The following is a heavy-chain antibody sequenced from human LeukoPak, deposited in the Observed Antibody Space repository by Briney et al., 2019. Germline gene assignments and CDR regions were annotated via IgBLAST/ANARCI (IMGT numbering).Heavy chain of an antibody. D-gene: IGHD2-2*01. CDR2: INHSGST. V-gene: IGHV4-34*01. Sequence: SGTLSLTCAVYGGSFSGYYWSWIRQPPGKGLEWIGEINHSGSTNYNPSLKSRVTISVDTSKNQFSLKLSSVTAADTAVYYCASLGYCSSTSCYDYWGQGTLVTVSS. J-gene: IGHJ4*02. CDR1: GGSFSGYY. CDR3: ASLGYCSSTSCYDY.